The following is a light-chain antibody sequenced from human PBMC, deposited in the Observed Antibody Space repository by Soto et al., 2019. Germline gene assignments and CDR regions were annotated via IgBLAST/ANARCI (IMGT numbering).Light chain of an antibody. CDR3: QQYYTSPCP. CDR1: QAISDN. Sequence: DIQMTQSPSSLSASVGDRVTITCRASQAISDNLAWIQQKPGKAPKSLMNAASTLQSGVPSRFSGSGAGTDFNLSISSLQPEDFATYYCQQYYTSPCPFGPGTKVDIK. V-gene: IGKV1-16*01. J-gene: IGKJ3*01. CDR2: AAS.